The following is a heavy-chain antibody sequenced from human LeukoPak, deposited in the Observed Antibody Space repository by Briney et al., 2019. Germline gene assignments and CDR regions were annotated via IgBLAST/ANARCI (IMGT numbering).Heavy chain of an antibody. CDR3: ARLPADMVRGVFVDY. V-gene: IGHV4-39*01. D-gene: IGHD3-10*01. J-gene: IGHJ4*02. CDR1: GGSFSGYY. Sequence: PSETLSLTCAVYGGSFSGYYWGWIRQPPGKGLEWIGSIYYSGSTYYNPSLKSRVTISVDTSKNQFSLKLNSVTAADTAVYYCARLPADMVRGVFVDYWGQGTLVTVSS. CDR2: IYYSGST.